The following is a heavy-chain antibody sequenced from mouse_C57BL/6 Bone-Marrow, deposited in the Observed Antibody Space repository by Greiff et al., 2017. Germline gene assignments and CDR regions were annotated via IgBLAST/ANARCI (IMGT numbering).Heavy chain of an antibody. Sequence: QVQLQQSGAELVKPGASVKISCKASGYAFSSYWMNWVKQRPGKGLEWIGQIYPGDGDTNYNGKFKGKATLTADKSSSTAYMQLSSLTSEDSAVYFCAQAEEDSSGYVDYWGQGTTLTVSS. D-gene: IGHD3-2*02. V-gene: IGHV1-80*01. CDR3: AQAEEDSSGYVDY. CDR2: IYPGDGDT. CDR1: GYAFSSYW. J-gene: IGHJ2*01.